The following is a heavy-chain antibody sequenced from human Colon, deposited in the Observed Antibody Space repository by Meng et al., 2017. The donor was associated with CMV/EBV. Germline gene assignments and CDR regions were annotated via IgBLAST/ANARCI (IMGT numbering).Heavy chain of an antibody. CDR3: ANRLARKDFGSEFYYIDMDV. CDR1: GGTFSSSG. J-gene: IGHJ6*02. Sequence: KISCKTSGGTFSSSGLTWVRQAPGQGLEWMGGINTLFGTTNYAQKFQGRISITTDESRSTAYMELSSLRSEDTAVYYCANRLARKDFGSEFYYIDMDVWGQGTTVTVSS. CDR2: INTLFGTT. D-gene: IGHD3-10*01. V-gene: IGHV1-69*05.